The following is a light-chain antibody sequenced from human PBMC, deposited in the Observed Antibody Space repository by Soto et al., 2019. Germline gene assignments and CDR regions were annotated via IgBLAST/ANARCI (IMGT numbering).Light chain of an antibody. J-gene: IGKJ1*01. CDR1: QSVGSSY. CDR3: QQYGHSPWT. V-gene: IGKV3-20*01. Sequence: EIVLTQSPDTLSLSPGQRATLSCRPSQSVGSSYFAWYQQRPGQAPRLLIYGASSRATGIPDRFRGSASGTEFTLTISGLEPEDFAVYYCQQYGHSPWTFGQGTRVDIK. CDR2: GAS.